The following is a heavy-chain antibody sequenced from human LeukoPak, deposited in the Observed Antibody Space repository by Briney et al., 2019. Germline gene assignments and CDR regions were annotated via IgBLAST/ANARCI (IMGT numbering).Heavy chain of an antibody. Sequence: PSETLSLTCSVSGGSITYSHYYWGWVRQPPGKGLEWIGGIYYSGSTYYNPSLKSRVTISVDTSKNQFSLKLSSVTAADTAVYYCARDRDLTPLHYWGQGTLVTVSS. CDR3: ARDRDLTPLHY. CDR2: IYYSGST. D-gene: IGHD5-24*01. J-gene: IGHJ4*02. V-gene: IGHV4-39*07. CDR1: GGSITYSHYY.